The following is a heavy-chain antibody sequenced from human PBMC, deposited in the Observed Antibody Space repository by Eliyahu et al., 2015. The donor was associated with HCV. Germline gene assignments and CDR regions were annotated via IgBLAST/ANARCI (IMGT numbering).Heavy chain of an antibody. CDR3: AKAHNYYGSGSGDY. Sequence: QVQLVESGGGVVQPGRSLRLSCAASGFDFSTYGXHWVRQAPGKGLEWVAVISYDGSNKYHVDSVKGRFTISRDNFKNTLYLQMNSLRVEDTAMYHCAKAHNYYGSGSGDYWGQGTLVTVSS. CDR1: GFDFSTYG. V-gene: IGHV3-30*18. J-gene: IGHJ4*02. CDR2: ISYDGSNK. D-gene: IGHD3-10*01.